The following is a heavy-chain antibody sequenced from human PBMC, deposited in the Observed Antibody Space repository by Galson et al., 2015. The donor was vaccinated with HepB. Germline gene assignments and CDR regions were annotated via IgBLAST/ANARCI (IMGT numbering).Heavy chain of an antibody. CDR1: GFTVSSNY. J-gene: IGHJ4*02. V-gene: IGHV3-53*01. Sequence: SCAASGFTVSSNYMSWVRQAPGKGLEWVSVIYSGGSTYYADSVKGRFTISRDNSKNTLYLQMNSLRAEDTAVYYCARSGRFGEFSFDYWGQGTLVTVSS. CDR3: ARSGRFGEFSFDY. CDR2: IYSGGST. D-gene: IGHD3-10*01.